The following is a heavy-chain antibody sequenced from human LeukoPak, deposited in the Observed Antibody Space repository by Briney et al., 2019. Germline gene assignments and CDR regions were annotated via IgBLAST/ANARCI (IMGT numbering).Heavy chain of an antibody. D-gene: IGHD3-9*01. CDR3: AKDRNSLRYFDWLFGASFDY. CDR2: IYSDGST. J-gene: IGHJ4*02. Sequence: TGGSLRLSCAASGFIFSGDFMSWVRQAPGKGLEWVSVIYSDGSTYYADSVKGRFTISRDNSKNTLDLQMTGLRAEDTAVYYCAKDRNSLRYFDWLFGASFDYWGQGTLVTVSS. V-gene: IGHV3-53*01. CDR1: GFIFSGDF.